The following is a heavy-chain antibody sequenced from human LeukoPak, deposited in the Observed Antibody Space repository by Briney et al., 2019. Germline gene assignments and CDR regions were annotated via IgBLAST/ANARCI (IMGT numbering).Heavy chain of an antibody. D-gene: IGHD3-10*01. CDR3: ARDFWVRAQEIGMDV. Sequence: RASVKVSCKASGYTFTGYDMRWVRQAPGQGLEWMGGIIPIIGGANYAQKFQGRVTMTRDKSTSTAYMELRRLRSEDTAVYYCARDFWVRAQEIGMDVWGQGTTVTVSS. CDR2: IIPIIGGA. CDR1: GYTFTGYD. J-gene: IGHJ6*02. V-gene: IGHV1-2*02.